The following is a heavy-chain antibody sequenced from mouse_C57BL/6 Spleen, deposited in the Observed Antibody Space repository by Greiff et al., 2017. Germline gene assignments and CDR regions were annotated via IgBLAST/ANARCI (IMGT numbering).Heavy chain of an antibody. J-gene: IGHJ2*01. CDR1: GYSFTSYY. D-gene: IGHD3-3*01. CDR2: IYPGRGNT. CDR3: AREGGRGYYFDY. Sequence: VQLQQSGPELVKPGASVKISCKASGYSFTSYYIHWVKQRPGQGLEWIGWIYPGRGNTKYNEKFKGKATLTADTSSSTAYMQLSSLTSEDSAVYACAREGGRGYYFDYWGQGTTLTVSS. V-gene: IGHV1-66*01.